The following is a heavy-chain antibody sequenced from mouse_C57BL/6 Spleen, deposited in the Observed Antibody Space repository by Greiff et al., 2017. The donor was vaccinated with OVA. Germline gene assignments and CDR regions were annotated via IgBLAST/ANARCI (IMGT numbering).Heavy chain of an antibody. CDR3: TRRDYDGYYGAMDY. CDR1: GYTFTSYG. CDR2: IYPRSGNT. V-gene: IGHV1-81*01. J-gene: IGHJ4*01. Sequence: VQLQQSGAELVRPGASVKLSCKASGYTFTSYGISWVKQRTGPGLEWIGEIYPRSGNTYYNEKFKGKATLTADKSSSTAYMELRSLTSEDSAVYFCTRRDYDGYYGAMDYWGQGTSVTVSS. D-gene: IGHD2-3*01.